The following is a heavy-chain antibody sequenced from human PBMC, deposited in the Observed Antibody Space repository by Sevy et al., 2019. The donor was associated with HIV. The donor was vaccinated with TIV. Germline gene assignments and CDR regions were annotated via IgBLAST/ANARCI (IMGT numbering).Heavy chain of an antibody. CDR1: AYTFTTHW. J-gene: IGHJ4*02. CDR3: ARLDSYSIGWSPRYYFDY. V-gene: IGHV5-51*01. D-gene: IGHD6-19*01. Sequence: GESLKISCKGSAYTFTTHWIGWVRQMPGKGLELMGIMSPGDSDPRYSPSFQGQVTMSVDKSVSTAYLQWHSLETSDTAIYYCARLDSYSIGWSPRYYFDYWCQGTLVTVSS. CDR2: MSPGDSDP.